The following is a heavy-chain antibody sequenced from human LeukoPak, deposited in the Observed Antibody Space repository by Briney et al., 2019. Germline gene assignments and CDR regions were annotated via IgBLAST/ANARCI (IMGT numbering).Heavy chain of an antibody. Sequence: PGGSLRLSCAASGFTFSSYAMSWVRQAPGKGLEWVSAISGSGGSTYYADSVKGRFTISRDNSKNTLYLQMNSLRAEDTAVYYCAKRGLRSLEWSHLDYWGQGTLVTVSS. D-gene: IGHD3-3*01. CDR2: ISGSGGST. V-gene: IGHV3-23*01. CDR1: GFTFSSYA. J-gene: IGHJ4*02. CDR3: AKRGLRSLEWSHLDY.